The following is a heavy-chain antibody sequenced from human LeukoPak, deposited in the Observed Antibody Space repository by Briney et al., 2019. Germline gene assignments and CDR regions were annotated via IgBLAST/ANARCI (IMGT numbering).Heavy chain of an antibody. V-gene: IGHV4-34*01. D-gene: IGHD1-26*01. CDR2: INHSGST. Sequence: SETLSLTCAVYGGSFSGYYWSWIRQPPGKGLEWIGEINHSGSTNYNPSLKSRVTISVDTSKNQFSLKLSSVTAADTAVYYCATSGSSHLDYWGQGTLVTVSS. CDR1: GGSFSGYY. CDR3: ATSGSSHLDY. J-gene: IGHJ4*02.